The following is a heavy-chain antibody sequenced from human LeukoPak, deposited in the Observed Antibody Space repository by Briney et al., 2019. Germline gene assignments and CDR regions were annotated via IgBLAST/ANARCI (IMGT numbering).Heavy chain of an antibody. CDR1: GFTLSNAW. Sequence: GGSLRLSCPASGFTLSNAWMSWVRQAPGKGLGWVGRIISKTDGGTTDYAAPVKGRFTISRDDSKNPLYLQMNSLRAEDTAVYYCANGSYSVNAFDIWGQGTMVTVSS. CDR3: ANGSYSVNAFDI. J-gene: IGHJ3*02. D-gene: IGHD3-3*01. CDR2: IISKTDGGTT. V-gene: IGHV3-15*01.